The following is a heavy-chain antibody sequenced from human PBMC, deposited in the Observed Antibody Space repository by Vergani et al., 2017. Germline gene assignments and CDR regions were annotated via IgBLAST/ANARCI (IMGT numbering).Heavy chain of an antibody. V-gene: IGHV3-49*04. CDR1: GFTFTDYG. D-gene: IGHD5-18*01. Sequence: EVQLVESGGGLEQPGRSLRLSCRASGFTFTDYGISWVRQAPGKGLEWVGFVRNKEDGGTPEHAASVKGRFTISRDNAKNSLYLQMNSLRAEDTALYYCAKDEDAYSYGCEFDIWGQGTMVTVSS. J-gene: IGHJ3*02. CDR2: VRNKEDGGTP. CDR3: AKDEDAYSYGCEFDI.